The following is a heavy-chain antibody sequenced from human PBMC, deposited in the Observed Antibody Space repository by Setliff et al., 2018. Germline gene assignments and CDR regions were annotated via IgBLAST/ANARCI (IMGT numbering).Heavy chain of an antibody. Sequence: NPSETLSLTCAVYGGSFSGYYWSWIRQPPGKGLEWIGEINHSGSTNYNPPLKSRVTISVDTSKNQFSLKLSSVAAADTAVYYCARGGYSRGPPVYYFDYWGQGTLVTVSS. D-gene: IGHD5-12*01. V-gene: IGHV4-34*01. CDR2: INHSGST. J-gene: IGHJ4*02. CDR1: GGSFSGYY. CDR3: ARGGYSRGPPVYYFDY.